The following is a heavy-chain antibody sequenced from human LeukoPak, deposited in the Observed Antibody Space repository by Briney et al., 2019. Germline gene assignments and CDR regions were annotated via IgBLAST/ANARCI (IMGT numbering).Heavy chain of an antibody. J-gene: IGHJ3*02. CDR2: INPSGGST. CDR3: ARSLAHDAFDI. CDR1: GYTFTSYY. V-gene: IGHV1-46*01. Sequence: ASVKVSCKASGYTFTSYYMHWVRQAPGQGLEWMGIINPSGGSTSYAQKFQGRVTMTRDMSTSTVYMELSSLRSEDTAVYYCARSLAHDAFDIWGQGTMVTVSS.